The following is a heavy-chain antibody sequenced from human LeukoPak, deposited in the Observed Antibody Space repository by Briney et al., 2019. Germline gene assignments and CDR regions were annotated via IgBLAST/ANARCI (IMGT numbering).Heavy chain of an antibody. D-gene: IGHD4-17*01. V-gene: IGHV1-69*06. CDR1: GGTFSSYA. CDR2: IIPIFGTA. Sequence: GASVKVSCKASGGTFSSYAISWVRQAPGQGLEWMGGIIPIFGTANYAQKFQGRVTITADKSTSTVYMELSSLRSEDTAVYYCARVNGDYPDYWGQGTLVTVSS. CDR3: ARVNGDYPDY. J-gene: IGHJ4*02.